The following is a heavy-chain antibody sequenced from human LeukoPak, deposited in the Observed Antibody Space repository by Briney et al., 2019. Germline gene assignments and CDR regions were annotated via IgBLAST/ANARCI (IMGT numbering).Heavy chain of an antibody. CDR3: ARDWGQRGVGATLAN. CDR1: GFTLRSYG. Sequence: WGSLTLSCAASGFTLRSYGMQWVRQAPGKGLEGVSFISHDGSDIFHTESVKGRFTISRDNFKNTVDLQVSGLKEEDTAVYYCARDWGQRGVGATLANWGQGTLVTVSS. CDR2: ISHDGSDI. D-gene: IGHD1-26*01. J-gene: IGHJ4*02. V-gene: IGHV3-30*19.